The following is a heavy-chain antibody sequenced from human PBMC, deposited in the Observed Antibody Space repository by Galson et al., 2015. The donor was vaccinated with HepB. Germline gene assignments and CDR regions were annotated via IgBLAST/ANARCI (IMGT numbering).Heavy chain of an antibody. V-gene: IGHV5-10-1*01. CDR2: IDPSDSYT. Sequence: QSGAEVKKPGESLRISCKGSGSSFTNYWISWVRQMPGKGLEWMGRIDPSDSYTNYSPSFQGHVTISADKSISTAYLLWSSLKASDTAMYYCASHMALHWRHAFDIWGQGTMVTVSS. J-gene: IGHJ3*02. CDR3: ASHMALHWRHAFDI. CDR1: GSSFTNYW. D-gene: IGHD3-3*01.